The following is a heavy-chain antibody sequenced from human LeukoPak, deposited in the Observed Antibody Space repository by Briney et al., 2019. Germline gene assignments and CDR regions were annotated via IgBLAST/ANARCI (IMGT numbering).Heavy chain of an antibody. D-gene: IGHD5-24*01. V-gene: IGHV1-2*02. Sequence: GASVKVSCKASGYTFTGYYMHWVRQAPGQGLEWMGWINPNSGGTNYAQKFQGRVTMTRDTSISTAYMELSRLRSDDTAVYYCATTTSSSDGYNFGYYFDYWGQGTLVTVSS. J-gene: IGHJ4*02. CDR2: INPNSGGT. CDR1: GYTFTGYY. CDR3: ATTTSSSDGYNFGYYFDY.